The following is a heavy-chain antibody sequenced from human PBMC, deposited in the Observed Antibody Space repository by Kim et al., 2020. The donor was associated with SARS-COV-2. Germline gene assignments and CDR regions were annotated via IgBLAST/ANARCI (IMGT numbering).Heavy chain of an antibody. CDR3: AKDRGAAAASPEYFQH. J-gene: IGHJ1*01. CDR1: GFTFSSYA. CDR2: ISGSGGST. D-gene: IGHD6-13*01. Sequence: GGSLRLSCAASGFTFSSYAMSWVRQAPGKGLEWVSAISGSGGSTYYADSVKGRFTISRDNSKNTLYLQMNSLRAEDTAVYYCAKDRGAAAASPEYFQHWGQGTLVTVSS. V-gene: IGHV3-23*01.